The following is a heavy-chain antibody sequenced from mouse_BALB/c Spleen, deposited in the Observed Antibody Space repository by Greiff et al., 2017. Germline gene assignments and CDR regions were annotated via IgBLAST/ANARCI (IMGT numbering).Heavy chain of an antibody. CDR1: GYSITSDYA. D-gene: IGHD2-1*01. V-gene: IGHV3-2*02. CDR2: ISYSGST. CDR3: ASNYVNYYAMDY. Sequence: VQLQESGPGLVKPSQSLSLTCTVTGYSITSDYAWNWIRQFPGNKLEWMGYISYSGSTSYNPSLKSRISITRDTSKNQFFLQLNSVTTEDTATYYCASNYVNYYAMDYWGQGTSVTVSS. J-gene: IGHJ4*01.